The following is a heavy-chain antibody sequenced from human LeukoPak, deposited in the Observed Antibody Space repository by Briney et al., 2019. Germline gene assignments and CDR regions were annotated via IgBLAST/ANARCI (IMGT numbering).Heavy chain of an antibody. Sequence: PGGSLRLSCAASGFNFDDYGMTWVRQAPGRGLEWVSGVNWSGSSTNYADSVKGRFTISRDSATNSLYLQMNSLRAEDTALYCCARAHNYDGRDYYYAFSDYWGQGTLVTVSS. CDR2: VNWSGSST. CDR1: GFNFDDYG. D-gene: IGHD3-22*01. CDR3: ARAHNYDGRDYYYAFSDY. J-gene: IGHJ4*02. V-gene: IGHV3-20*04.